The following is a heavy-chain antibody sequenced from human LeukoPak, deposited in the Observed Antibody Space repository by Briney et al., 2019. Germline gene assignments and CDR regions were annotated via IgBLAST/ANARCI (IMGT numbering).Heavy chain of an antibody. D-gene: IGHD3-10*01. CDR1: GFTFSSNY. CDR2: IYSGGST. CDR3: ARGIVLLWFGELPDAFDI. V-gene: IGHV3-53*01. J-gene: IGHJ3*02. Sequence: PGGSLRLSCAASGFTFSSNYMSWVRQAPGKGLEWVSVIYSGGSTYYADSVKGRFTISRDNSKNTLYLQMNSLRAEDTAVYYCARGIVLLWFGELPDAFDIWGQGTMVTVSS.